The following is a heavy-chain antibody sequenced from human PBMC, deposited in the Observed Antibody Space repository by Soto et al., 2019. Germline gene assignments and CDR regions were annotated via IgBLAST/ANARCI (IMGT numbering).Heavy chain of an antibody. CDR1: GFTFSSYA. D-gene: IGHD6-19*01. CDR2: IVGSGAST. J-gene: IGHJ4*02. CDR3: ATDLQFSGWFGLYDFDY. Sequence: EVQLLESGGGLVQPGGSLRLSCAASGFTFSSYAMSWVRQAPGKGLEWVSGIVGSGASTYYADSVKGRFTISRDNSKNTLFLQMTSLRAEDTAVYYCATDLQFSGWFGLYDFDYWGQGTLVTVSS. V-gene: IGHV3-23*01.